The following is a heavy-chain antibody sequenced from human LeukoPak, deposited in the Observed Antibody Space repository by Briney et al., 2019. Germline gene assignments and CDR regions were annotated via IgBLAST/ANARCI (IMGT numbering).Heavy chain of an antibody. CDR3: ARGKYYYDSSGYYRYDY. V-gene: IGHV4-34*01. CDR2: INHSGST. Sequence: SETLSLTCAVYGGSFSGYYWSWIRQPPGKGLEWIGEINHSGSTNYNPSLKSRVTISVDASKNQFSLKLSSVTAADTAVYYCARGKYYYDSSGYYRYDYWGQGTLVTVSS. CDR1: GGSFSGYY. D-gene: IGHD3-22*01. J-gene: IGHJ4*02.